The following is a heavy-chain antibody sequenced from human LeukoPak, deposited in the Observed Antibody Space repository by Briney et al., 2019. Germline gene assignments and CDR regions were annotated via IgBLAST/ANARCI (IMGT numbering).Heavy chain of an antibody. J-gene: IGHJ4*02. CDR3: AKGNWRYFDY. CDR2: ISGSGGST. CDR1: GFPFNTYV. Sequence: GSLSLSCAASGFPFNTYVMSGVRQAPGKGLEWVSAISGSGGSTYYADSVKGRFTISRYNSKNTLYLQMNSLGADDTAVYYCAKGNWRYFDYWGQGTLVTVSS. D-gene: IGHD1-1*01. V-gene: IGHV3-23*01.